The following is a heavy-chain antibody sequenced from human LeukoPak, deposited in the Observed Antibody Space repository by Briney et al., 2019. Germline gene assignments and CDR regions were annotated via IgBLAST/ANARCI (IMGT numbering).Heavy chain of an antibody. J-gene: IGHJ6*02. D-gene: IGHD6-13*01. Sequence: GGSLRLSCAASRFTVSGNYMSWVRQAPGKGLEWVSVIYSGGSTYYADSVKGRFTISRDNAKNSLYLQMNSLRAEDTALYYCAKGYIAAAGLYYYGMDVWGQGTTVTVSS. V-gene: IGHV3-53*05. CDR2: IYSGGST. CDR1: RFTVSGNY. CDR3: AKGYIAAAGLYYYGMDV.